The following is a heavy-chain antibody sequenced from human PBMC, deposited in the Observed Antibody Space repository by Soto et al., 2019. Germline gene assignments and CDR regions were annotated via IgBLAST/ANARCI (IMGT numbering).Heavy chain of an antibody. V-gene: IGHV4-30-4*01. CDR1: GGYVSRGSYY. Sequence: SETQSLTFTVPGGYVSRGSYYWSWFRQHPGKGLEWIGYIYYSGSTYYNPSLKSRVTISVDTSKNQFSLKLSSVTAADTAVYYCASQGTVVTQGAFDIWGQGTMVTVSS. CDR2: IYYSGST. D-gene: IGHD2-21*02. CDR3: ASQGTVVTQGAFDI. J-gene: IGHJ3*02.